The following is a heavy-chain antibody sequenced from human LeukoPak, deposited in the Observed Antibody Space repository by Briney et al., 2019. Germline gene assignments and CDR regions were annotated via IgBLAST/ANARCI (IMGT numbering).Heavy chain of an antibody. CDR3: ARAWGTDSAFDI. Sequence: SGTLSLTCTVSGGSISNYYWSWIRQSPGKGLEWIGYIYRSGSTNYSPSLKSRVTISVDTSKNQFFLRLSSVTAADTALYYCARAWGTDSAFDIWGQGTMVTVSP. CDR1: GGSISNYY. V-gene: IGHV4-59*01. CDR2: IYRSGST. D-gene: IGHD3-16*01. J-gene: IGHJ3*02.